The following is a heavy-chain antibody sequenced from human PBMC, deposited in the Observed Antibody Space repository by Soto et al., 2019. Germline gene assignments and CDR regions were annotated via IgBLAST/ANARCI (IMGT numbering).Heavy chain of an antibody. D-gene: IGHD2-8*02. V-gene: IGHV3-23*01. CDR1: GFICSSYD. CDR2: ILVDGRT. CDR3: AKATATGGGAFDI. Sequence: GGSLRLSCAASGFICSSYDMSWVRQSPGKGLEWVSTILVDGRTFYVDSVKGRFTISRDSSQNTVYLQMNSLTAGDTALYYCAKATATGGGAFDICGQGTMVTVSS. J-gene: IGHJ3*02.